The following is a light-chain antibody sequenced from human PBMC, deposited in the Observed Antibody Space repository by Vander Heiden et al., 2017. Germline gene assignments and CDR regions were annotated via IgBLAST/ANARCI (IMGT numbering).Light chain of an antibody. CDR1: SSDVGAYNY. Sequence: QSALSQPASVSGSPAQSITISCTGTSSDVGAYNYVSWYQQHPGKAPKLIIYDVTNRPSGVSKRFSGSKSGNTASLTTSGLQAEDEADYYCSSYTSSNTLVFGTGTKVTVL. CDR2: DVT. J-gene: IGLJ1*01. V-gene: IGLV2-14*03. CDR3: SSYTSSNTLV.